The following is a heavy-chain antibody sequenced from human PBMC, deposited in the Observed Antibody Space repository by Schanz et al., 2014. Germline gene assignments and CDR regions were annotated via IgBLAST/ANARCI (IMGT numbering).Heavy chain of an antibody. Sequence: EVQLLESGGGLVQPGGSLRLSCAASGFTFSSYAMSWVRQAPGKGLEWVSYVSRSTPDIYYADSVKGRFTMSRDNAKNSVFLQMNRLRAEDTAVYYCVRDRFFAFDYWGQGTLVTVSS. D-gene: IGHD3-3*01. CDR1: GFTFSSYA. V-gene: IGHV3-48*01. CDR3: VRDRFFAFDY. J-gene: IGHJ4*02. CDR2: VSRSTPDI.